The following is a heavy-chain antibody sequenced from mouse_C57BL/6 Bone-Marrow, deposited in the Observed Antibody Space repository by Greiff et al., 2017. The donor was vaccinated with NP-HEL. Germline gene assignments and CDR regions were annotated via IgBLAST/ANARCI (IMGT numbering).Heavy chain of an antibody. J-gene: IGHJ1*03. CDR3: ARYLMPYWYSDV. D-gene: IGHD2-3*01. V-gene: IGHV1-82*01. CDR1: GYAFSSSW. CDR2: IYPGDGDT. Sequence: VQLLESGPELVKPGASVKISCKASGYAFSSSWMNWVKQRPGKGLEWIGRIYPGDGDTNYNGKFKGKATLTADKSSSTAYMQLSSLTSEDSAVYFCARYLMPYWYSDVWGTGTTVTVSS.